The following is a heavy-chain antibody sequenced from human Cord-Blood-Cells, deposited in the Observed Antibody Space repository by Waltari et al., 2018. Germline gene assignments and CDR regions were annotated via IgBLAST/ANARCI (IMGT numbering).Heavy chain of an antibody. V-gene: IGHV1-18*04. J-gene: IGHJ6*03. CDR2: ISAYNGNT. CDR3: ARDRTSGSYFLDYYYYYYMDV. CDR1: GYTFTSYG. D-gene: IGHD1-26*01. Sequence: QVQLVQSGAEVKKPGASVKVSCKASGYTFTSYGISWVRPAPGQGLEWMGWISAYNGNTNYAQKLQGRVTMTTDTSTSTAYMELRSLRSDDTAVYYCARDRTSGSYFLDYYYYYYMDVWGKGTTVTVSS.